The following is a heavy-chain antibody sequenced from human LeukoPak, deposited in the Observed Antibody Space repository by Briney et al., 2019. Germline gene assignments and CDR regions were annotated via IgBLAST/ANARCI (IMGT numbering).Heavy chain of an antibody. V-gene: IGHV5-51*01. D-gene: IGHD5-18*01. CDR3: ARQVDTAMVLDY. J-gene: IGHJ4*02. CDR1: GYSFISYW. Sequence: GESLQISCKGSGYSFISYWIGWVRQMTGKSLEWMGIIYPGDSDTRYSPSFQGQVTISADKSISTAYLQWNSLKASDTAMYYCARQVDTAMVLDYWGQGTLVTASS. CDR2: IYPGDSDT.